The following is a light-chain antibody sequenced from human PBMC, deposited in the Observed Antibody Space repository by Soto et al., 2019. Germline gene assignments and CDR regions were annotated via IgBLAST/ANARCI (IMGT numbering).Light chain of an antibody. CDR3: QQYNSYST. CDR2: DAS. Sequence: DIQMTQSPSTLSACVGDRVTSTCRASQSISSWLAWYQQKPGKAPKLLIYDASSLESGVPSRFSGSGSGTEFTLTISSLQPDDFATYYCQQYNSYSTFGQGTKVDIK. J-gene: IGKJ1*01. V-gene: IGKV1-5*01. CDR1: QSISSW.